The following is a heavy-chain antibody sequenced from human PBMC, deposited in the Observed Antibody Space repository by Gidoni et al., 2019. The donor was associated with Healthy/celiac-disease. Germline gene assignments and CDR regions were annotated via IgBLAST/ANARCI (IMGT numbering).Heavy chain of an antibody. V-gene: IGHV1-69*06. CDR2: IIPIFGTA. CDR3: ATSMVRGVITYYYYGMDV. CDR1: GGTFSSYA. D-gene: IGHD3-10*01. J-gene: IGHJ6*02. Sequence: QVQLVQSGAEVKKPGSSVKVSCKASGGTFSSYAISWVRQAPGQGLEWMGGIIPIFGTANYAQKFQGRVTITADKSTSTAYMELSSLRSEDTAVYYCATSMVRGVITYYYYGMDVWGQGTTVTVSS.